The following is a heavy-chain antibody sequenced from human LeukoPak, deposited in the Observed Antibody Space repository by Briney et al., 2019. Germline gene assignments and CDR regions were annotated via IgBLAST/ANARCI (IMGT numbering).Heavy chain of an antibody. CDR3: ARVGALSSSWLLY. D-gene: IGHD6-13*01. CDR2: ISRSATTI. V-gene: IGHV3-48*03. CDR1: GFTFSSYE. Sequence: GGSLRLSCAASGFTFSSYEMNSVRQAPGKGLEWVSSISRSATTIYYADSVKGRFNISRDNDKNSLYLQMNSLRAEDTAVYFCARVGALSSSWLLYWGQGTLVTVSS. J-gene: IGHJ4*02.